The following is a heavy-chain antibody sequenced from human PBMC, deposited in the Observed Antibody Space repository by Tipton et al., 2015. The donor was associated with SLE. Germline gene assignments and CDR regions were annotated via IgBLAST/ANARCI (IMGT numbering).Heavy chain of an antibody. V-gene: IGHV4-34*01. Sequence: TLSLTCAVYGGSLSGYYWSWVRQPPGKGLEWIGEIYHSGSTKYNPPLKSRVTISVDTSKNQFSLKVSSVTAADTAVYYCARVDSWHTIDYWGLGTLVTVSS. CDR1: GGSLSGYY. CDR2: IYHSGST. J-gene: IGHJ4*02. CDR3: ARVDSWHTIDY. D-gene: IGHD4-11*01.